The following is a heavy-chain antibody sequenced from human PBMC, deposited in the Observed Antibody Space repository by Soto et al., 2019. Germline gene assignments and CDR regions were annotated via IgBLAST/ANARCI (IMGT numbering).Heavy chain of an antibody. CDR3: TTDSYTSVIVVRFDY. J-gene: IGHJ4*01. D-gene: IGHD3-22*01. CDR1: GFTFSSYS. CDR2: IKSKGHGGTT. Sequence: PGGSLRLSCAASGFTFSSYSMNWVRQAPGKGLEWVGRIKSKGHGGTTDFAAPVRGRFAISRDDSRNLVYMQMNSLNTEDTAVYYCTTDSYTSVIVVRFDYWGHGTLVTVSS. V-gene: IGHV3-15*05.